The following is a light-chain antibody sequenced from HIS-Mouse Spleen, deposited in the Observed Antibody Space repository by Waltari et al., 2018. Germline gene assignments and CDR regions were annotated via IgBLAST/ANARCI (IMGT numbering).Light chain of an antibody. V-gene: IGLV1-44*01. Sequence: QSVLTQPPSASGTPGQRVTISCSGSSSNIGSNTANWYQQLPGTAPNLLIYSNNQRPSGVPDRFSGSKSGTSASLAISGLQSEDEADYYCAAWDDSLNAVVFGGGTKLTVL. CDR3: AAWDDSLNAVV. J-gene: IGLJ2*01. CDR1: SSNIGSNT. CDR2: SNN.